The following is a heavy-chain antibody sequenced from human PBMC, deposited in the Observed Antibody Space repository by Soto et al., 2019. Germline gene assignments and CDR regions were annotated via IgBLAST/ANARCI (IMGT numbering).Heavy chain of an antibody. Sequence: GGSLRLSCAASGFTVSNNYMTWVRQAPGKGLEWVSVLYIGGSTYYADSVKGRFTISRDNSKNTLYLQMHSLSAEDTAMYYCARARGGGGITYNSYFDYWGHGTQVTVYS. CDR3: ARARGGGGITYNSYFDY. CDR2: LYIGGST. CDR1: GFTVSNNY. V-gene: IGHV3-53*01. D-gene: IGHD3-16*01. J-gene: IGHJ4*01.